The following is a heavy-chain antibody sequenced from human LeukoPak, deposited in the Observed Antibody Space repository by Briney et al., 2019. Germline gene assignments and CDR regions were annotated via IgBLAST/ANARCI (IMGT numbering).Heavy chain of an antibody. Sequence: GASVKVSCKASGYTFTSYGISWVRQAPGQGLEWMGWISAYNGNTNYAQKLQGRVTMTTDTSTSTAYMELRRLRSDDTAVYYCSRYYYDSSGYYYSFDYWGQGTLVTVSS. D-gene: IGHD3-22*01. CDR1: GYTFTSYG. CDR3: SRYYYDSSGYYYSFDY. V-gene: IGHV1-18*01. J-gene: IGHJ4*02. CDR2: ISAYNGNT.